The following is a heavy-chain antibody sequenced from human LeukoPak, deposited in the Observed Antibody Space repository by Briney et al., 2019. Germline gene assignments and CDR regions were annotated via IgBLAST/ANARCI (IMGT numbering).Heavy chain of an antibody. CDR1: GFTFSSFG. Sequence: GGSLRLSCAASGFTFSSFGIHWVRQAPGKGGEWVALIRYDGSYEYYADSVKGRFTISRDNSKKTLYLQMNSLSPEDTAVYFWARDGGYDTSGYYFDYWGQGTLVTVSS. CDR3: ARDGGYDTSGYYFDY. J-gene: IGHJ4*02. D-gene: IGHD3-22*01. V-gene: IGHV3-30*02. CDR2: IRYDGSYE.